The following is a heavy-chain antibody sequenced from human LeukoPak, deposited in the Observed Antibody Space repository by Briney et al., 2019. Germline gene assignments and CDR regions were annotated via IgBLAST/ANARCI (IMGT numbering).Heavy chain of an antibody. J-gene: IGHJ5*02. CDR3: ARGQTTVTTNWCDP. D-gene: IGHD4-17*01. Sequence: SETLSLTCAVYGGSFSGYYWSWIRQPPGKGLEWIGEINHSGSTNYNPSLKSRVTISVDTSKNQFSLKLSSVTAADTAVYYCARGQTTVTTNWCDPCGQGTLVTVSS. V-gene: IGHV4-34*01. CDR2: INHSGST. CDR1: GGSFSGYY.